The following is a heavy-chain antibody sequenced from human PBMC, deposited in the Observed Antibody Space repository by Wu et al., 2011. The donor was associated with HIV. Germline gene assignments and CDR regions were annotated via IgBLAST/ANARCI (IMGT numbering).Heavy chain of an antibody. CDR3: AKGVTAYQMHFDWFDA. J-gene: IGHJ5*02. CDR1: GGSFSNYV. Sequence: QVPLVQSGAEVKKPGSSVKVSCKASGGSFSNYVVHWVRQAPGQGLEWMGGIIPIFGSTDYTLKFQDRVTFSADKSSGTAYMELTSLRFEDTAVYFCAKGVTAYQMHFDWFDAWGQGTLVTVSS. D-gene: IGHD3-3*02. V-gene: IGHV1-69*14. CDR2: IIPIFGST.